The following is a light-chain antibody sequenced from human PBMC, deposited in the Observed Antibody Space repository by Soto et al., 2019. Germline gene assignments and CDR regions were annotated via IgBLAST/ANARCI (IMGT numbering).Light chain of an antibody. J-gene: IGLJ2*01. Sequence: QSALTQPRSVSVAPGQSVTITCTGTSSDVGGYNYVSWYQQHPGKAPKLMIYDVSKRPSGVPDRFSGSKSGNTASLTISGLQAADEAAYYCCSYAGSYTAHVVFGGGTKLTVL. CDR1: SSDVGGYNY. CDR3: CSYAGSYTAHVV. V-gene: IGLV2-11*01. CDR2: DVS.